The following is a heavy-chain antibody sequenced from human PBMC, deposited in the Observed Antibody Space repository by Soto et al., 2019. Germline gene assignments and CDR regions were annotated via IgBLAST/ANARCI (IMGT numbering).Heavy chain of an antibody. CDR1: GGTFSSFT. V-gene: IGHV1-69*01. D-gene: IGHD1-26*01. CDR2: IIPIYGTA. CDR3: AKDRRADWESYSYYAMDF. Sequence: QVQLVQSGAEVKKPGSSVKVSCNASGGTFSSFTISWVRQAPGQGLEWMGGIIPIYGTANYAQKIQGRVTITADASTRTAYMELSSMRSEDTAVYYCAKDRRADWESYSYYAMDFWGQGTTVTVSS. J-gene: IGHJ6*02.